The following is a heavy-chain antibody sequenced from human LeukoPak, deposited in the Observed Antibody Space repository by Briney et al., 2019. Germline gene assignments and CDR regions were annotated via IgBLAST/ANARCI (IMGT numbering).Heavy chain of an antibody. V-gene: IGHV4-59*01. J-gene: IGHJ6*04. CDR2: IYYSGST. D-gene: IGHD3-10*01. Sequence: SETLSLTCTVSGGSISSYYWSWIRQPPGKGLEWIGYIYYSGSTNYNPSLKSRVTISVDTSKNQFSLKLSSVTAADTAVYYCAREALVRDSGKDVWGKGTTVTVSS. CDR1: GGSISSYY. CDR3: AREALVRDSGKDV.